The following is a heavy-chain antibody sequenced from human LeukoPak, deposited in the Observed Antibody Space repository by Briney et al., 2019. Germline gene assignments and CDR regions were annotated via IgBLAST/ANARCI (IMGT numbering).Heavy chain of an antibody. Sequence: GGSLRLSCAASGFTFSNYAMGCVRQAPGEGLEWGSTISSSGDNTHYADSVKGRFTISRDNSKNTLYLQMNTLRAEDTAIFYCARRGWLINFDYWGQGTLVTVSS. CDR3: ARRGWLINFDY. V-gene: IGHV3-23*01. D-gene: IGHD5-12*01. CDR2: ISSSGDNT. CDR1: GFTFSNYA. J-gene: IGHJ4*02.